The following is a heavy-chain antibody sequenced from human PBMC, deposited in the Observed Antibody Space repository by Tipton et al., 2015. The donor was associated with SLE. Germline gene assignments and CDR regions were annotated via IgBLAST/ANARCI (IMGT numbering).Heavy chain of an antibody. CDR1: GFTFSSYG. CDR2: IWYDGSNK. V-gene: IGHV3-33*08. CDR3: AACHHTYGALVY. D-gene: IGHD4-17*01. J-gene: IGHJ4*02. Sequence: RSLRLSCAASGFTFSSYGMHWVRQAPGKGLEWVAVIWYDGSNKYYADSVKGRFTISRDNSKNTLYLQMNSLRAEDTAVYYCAACHHTYGALVYWGQGTLVTVSS.